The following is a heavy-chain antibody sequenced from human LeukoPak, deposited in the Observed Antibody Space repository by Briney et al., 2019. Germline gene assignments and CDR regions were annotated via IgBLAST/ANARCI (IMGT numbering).Heavy chain of an antibody. CDR2: MNPNNANT. CDR1: GYTFTGYY. CDR3: ARVRSTWWIPENDVFDI. Sequence: ASVKVSCKASGYTFTGYYMHWVRQATGQGLEWMGWMNPNNANTGYAQKFQGRVTMTRNTSISTAYMELSSLRSEDTAVYYCARVRSTWWIPENDVFDIWGQGTMVTVSS. V-gene: IGHV1-8*02. J-gene: IGHJ3*02. D-gene: IGHD6-13*01.